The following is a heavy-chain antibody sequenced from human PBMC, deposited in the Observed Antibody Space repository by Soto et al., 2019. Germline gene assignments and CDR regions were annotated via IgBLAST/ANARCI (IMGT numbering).Heavy chain of an antibody. CDR3: ARGGERGYFDWFSPTYNWFDP. J-gene: IGHJ5*02. Sequence: ASVKVSCKASGYTFTSYDINWVRQATGQGLEWMGWMNPNSGNTGYAQKFQGRVTMTRNTSISTAYMELSSLRSEDTAVYYCARGGERGYFDWFSPTYNWFDPWGQGTLVTVSS. V-gene: IGHV1-8*01. CDR2: MNPNSGNT. CDR1: GYTFTSYD. D-gene: IGHD3-9*01.